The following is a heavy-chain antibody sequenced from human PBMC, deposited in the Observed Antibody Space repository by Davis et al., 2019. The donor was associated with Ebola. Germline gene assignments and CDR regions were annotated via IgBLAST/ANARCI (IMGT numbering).Heavy chain of an antibody. CDR2: SSSGSTI. Sequence: GGSLRLSCAASGFTFSDYYMSWIRQAPGKGLEWVSYSSSGSTIYYADSVKGRFTNSRDNAKNSLYLQMNSLRAEDTAVYYCARVYGDSFDYWGQGTLVTVSS. V-gene: IGHV3-11*01. CDR1: GFTFSDYY. J-gene: IGHJ4*02. D-gene: IGHD4-17*01. CDR3: ARVYGDSFDY.